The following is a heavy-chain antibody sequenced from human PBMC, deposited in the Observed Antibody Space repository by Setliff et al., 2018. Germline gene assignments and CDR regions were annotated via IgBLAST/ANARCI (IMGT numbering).Heavy chain of an antibody. V-gene: IGHV3-30*07. CDR3: ARQPSKYDHFWGTYRLDAFDI. CDR1: GVTFSRHA. CDR2: MSNDGSDK. D-gene: IGHD3-16*02. J-gene: IGHJ3*02. Sequence: PGGSLRLSCAASGVTFSRHAMHWVRQAPGKGLEWVAVMSNDGSDKNYADSVKGRFTISRDNSKNTLSLQMNSLRAEDTAVYYCARQPSKYDHFWGTYRLDAFDIWGLGTMVTVSS.